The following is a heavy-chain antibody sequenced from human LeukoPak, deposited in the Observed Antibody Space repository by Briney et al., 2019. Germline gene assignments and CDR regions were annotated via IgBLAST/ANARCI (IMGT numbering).Heavy chain of an antibody. CDR1: GFTFSSYA. J-gene: IGHJ4*02. D-gene: IGHD3-10*01. V-gene: IGHV3-23*01. CDR2: ISGGGGST. CDR3: AKMDYGSGSYYVLNSPDY. Sequence: GGSLRLSCAASGFTFSSYAMSWVRQAPGEGLEWVSAISGGGGSTYYADSVKGRFTISGDNSKNTLYLQVNSLRAEDTAVYYCAKMDYGSGSYYVLNSPDYWGQGTLVTVSS.